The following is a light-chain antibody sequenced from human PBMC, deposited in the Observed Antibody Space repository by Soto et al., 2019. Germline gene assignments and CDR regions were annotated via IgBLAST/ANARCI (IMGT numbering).Light chain of an antibody. CDR3: CSYAGSSTFEV. CDR1: SSDVGSYNL. V-gene: IGLV2-23*03. J-gene: IGLJ1*01. CDR2: EGS. Sequence: QSVLTQPASVSGSPGQSITISCTGTSSDVGSYNLVSWYQQHPGKAPKLMIYEGSKRPSGVSNRFSGSKSGNTASLTISGLQAEDEADDYCCSYAGSSTFEVFGTGTKVTVL.